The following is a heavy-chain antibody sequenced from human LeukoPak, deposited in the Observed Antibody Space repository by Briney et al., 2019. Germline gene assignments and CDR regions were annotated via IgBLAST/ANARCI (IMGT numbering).Heavy chain of an antibody. V-gene: IGHV4-39*01. CDR2: IYYSGST. CDR3: ARRKAYYGSGRGYWFDP. J-gene: IGHJ5*02. CDR1: GGSISSSSYY. D-gene: IGHD3-10*01. Sequence: SETLSLTCTVSGGSISSSSYYWGWIRQPPGKGLEWIGSIYYSGSTYYNPSLKSRVTISVDPSKNQFSLKLSSVTAADTAVYYCARRKAYYGSGRGYWFDPWGQGTLVTVSS.